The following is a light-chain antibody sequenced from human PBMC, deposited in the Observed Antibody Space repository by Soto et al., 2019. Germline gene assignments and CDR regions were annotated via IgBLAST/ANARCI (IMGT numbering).Light chain of an antibody. V-gene: IGKV3-11*01. Sequence: EIVLTQSPATLSLSPGERATLSCRASQSVSSYLAWYQQKRGQAPRLLIYDASNRATGSPARFSGSGSGTDFTLTISSLEPEDFAVYYCQQRSSWPSVTFGQGTRLEIK. CDR2: DAS. J-gene: IGKJ5*01. CDR1: QSVSSY. CDR3: QQRSSWPSVT.